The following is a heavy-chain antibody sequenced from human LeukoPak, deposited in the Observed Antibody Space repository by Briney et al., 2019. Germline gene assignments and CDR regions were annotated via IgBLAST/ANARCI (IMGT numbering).Heavy chain of an antibody. D-gene: IGHD6-13*01. CDR3: DMTAAAGNVDY. V-gene: IGHV4-39*07. Sequence: PSETLSLTCTVSGGSISSSSYYWGWIRQPPGKGLEWIGSIYHSGSTYYNPSLKSRVTISADTSKNQFSLKLSSVTAADTAVYYCDMTAAAGNVDYWGQGTLVTVSS. J-gene: IGHJ4*02. CDR2: IYHSGST. CDR1: GGSISSSSYY.